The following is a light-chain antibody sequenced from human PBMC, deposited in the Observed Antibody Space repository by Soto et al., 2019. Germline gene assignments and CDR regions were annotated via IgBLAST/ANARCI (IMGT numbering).Light chain of an antibody. CDR1: QGIRNE. V-gene: IGKV1-6*01. Sequence: IQMTPSPSSLSASVGDIVTITCRASQGIRNELGWYQQKPGKAPKLLIYAASNLQSGVPSRFSGSGSGTDFTLTISSLQPEDFATYYCLQDYNYPWTFGQGTKVDIK. CDR2: AAS. J-gene: IGKJ1*01. CDR3: LQDYNYPWT.